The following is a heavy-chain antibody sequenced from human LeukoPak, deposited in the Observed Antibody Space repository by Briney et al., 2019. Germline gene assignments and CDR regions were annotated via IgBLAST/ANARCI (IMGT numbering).Heavy chain of an antibody. J-gene: IGHJ3*02. CDR3: ARVTAMGHYAFDI. CDR1: GFTFSSYW. V-gene: IGHV3-7*03. CDR2: IKQDGSEK. Sequence: GGSLRLSCAASGFTFSSYWMSWVRQAPGKGLEWVANIKQDGSEKYYVDSVKGRFTISRDNAKNSLYLQMNSLRAEDTAVYYCARVTAMGHYAFDIWGQGTMVTVSS. D-gene: IGHD2-21*02.